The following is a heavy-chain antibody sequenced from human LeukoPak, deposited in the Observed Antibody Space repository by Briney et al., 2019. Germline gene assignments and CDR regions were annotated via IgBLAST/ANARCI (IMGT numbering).Heavy chain of an antibody. J-gene: IGHJ4*02. Sequence: ASVKVSCKASGYTFTSYYMHWVRQAPGQGLEWMGVINPSGGTTTYAQKFQGRVTMTRDTSTSTVYMELSSLRSEDTAVYYCARPYSSGWYVLDYWGQGTPVTVSS. CDR3: ARPYSSGWYVLDY. CDR2: INPSGGTT. D-gene: IGHD6-19*01. CDR1: GYTFTSYY. V-gene: IGHV1-46*01.